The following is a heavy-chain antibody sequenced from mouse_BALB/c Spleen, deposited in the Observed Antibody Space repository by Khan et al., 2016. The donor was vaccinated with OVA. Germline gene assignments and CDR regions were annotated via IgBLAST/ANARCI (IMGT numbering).Heavy chain of an antibody. V-gene: IGHV2-2*02. CDR2: IWSVGST. CDR3: ARNFGYDEGLAY. D-gene: IGHD2-2*01. J-gene: IGHJ3*01. CDR1: GFSLTSYG. Sequence: QVQLKQSGPGLVQPSQRLSITCTVSGFSLTSYGVHWVRQSPGKGLEWLGVIWSVGSTDYNEAFISRLNISKDKSKTQAYFTMYSLQANDTAIYYCARNFGYDEGLAYWGQGTLVTVSA.